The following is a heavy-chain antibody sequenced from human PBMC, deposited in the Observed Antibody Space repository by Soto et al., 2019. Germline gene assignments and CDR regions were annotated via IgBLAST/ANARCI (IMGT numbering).Heavy chain of an antibody. V-gene: IGHV4-34*01. Sequence: SETLSLTCAVYGGSFSGYYWSWIRQPPGKGLEWIGEINHSGSTNYNPSLKSRVTISVDTSKNQFSLKLSSVTAADTAVYYCARVMTGTTEDYFDYWGQGTLVTVSS. D-gene: IGHD1-7*01. J-gene: IGHJ4*02. CDR2: INHSGST. CDR1: GGSFSGYY. CDR3: ARVMTGTTEDYFDY.